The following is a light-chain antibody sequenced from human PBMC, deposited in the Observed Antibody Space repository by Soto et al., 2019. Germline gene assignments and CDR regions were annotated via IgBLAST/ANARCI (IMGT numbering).Light chain of an antibody. J-gene: IGKJ2*01. CDR3: QQYNNWYA. V-gene: IGKV3-15*01. CDR2: HAS. Sequence: EIVMTQSPATLSVSPGERATLSCRASQSVNSNLAWYQQKPGQAPRLLIYHASTRATGIPSRFSGSGSGTEFTLTISSLQSEDVAFYYCQQYNNWYAFGQGTKLEIK. CDR1: QSVNSN.